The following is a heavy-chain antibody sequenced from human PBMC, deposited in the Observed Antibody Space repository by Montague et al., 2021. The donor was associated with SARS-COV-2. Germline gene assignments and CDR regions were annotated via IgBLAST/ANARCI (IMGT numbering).Heavy chain of an antibody. Sequence: SETLSLTCTVSGGSISSSSYYWGWIRQPPGKGLEWIGSIYSSGSTYYNPSLKSRVTISVDTSKNQFSLKLSSVTAADTAVYYCVIQLLLRGYFDYWGQGTLVTVSS. V-gene: IGHV4-39*01. CDR1: GGSISSSSYY. J-gene: IGHJ4*02. CDR2: IYSSGST. D-gene: IGHD5-18*01. CDR3: VIQLLLRGYFDY.